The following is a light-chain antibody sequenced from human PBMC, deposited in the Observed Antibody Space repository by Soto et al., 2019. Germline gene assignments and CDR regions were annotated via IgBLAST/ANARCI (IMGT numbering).Light chain of an antibody. V-gene: IGKV3-11*01. CDR1: QSVPRH. CDR2: DSS. Sequence: EIGLTQSAASLSLSPGETATVSCRASQSVPRHLAWYQQRPGLAPRLLIYDSSSRATGIPDRFSGSGSGTDFTLTISSLEPEDFAVYYCQQTSNWPPEITFGQGTRLEIK. CDR3: QQTSNWPPEIT. J-gene: IGKJ5*01.